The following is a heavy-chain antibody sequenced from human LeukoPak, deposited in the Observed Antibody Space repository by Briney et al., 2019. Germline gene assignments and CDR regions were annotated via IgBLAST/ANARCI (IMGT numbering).Heavy chain of an antibody. CDR3: ARFLGAYCGGDCYPRFDP. CDR1: GSSFTSYW. D-gene: IGHD2-21*02. CDR2: IYPGDSDT. V-gene: IGHV5-51*01. Sequence: GASLKISCKGSGSSFTSYWIGWVRPLPGKGLEWMGIIYPGDSDTRYSPSFQGQVTISADKSISTAYLQWSSLKASDTAMYYCARFLGAYCGGDCYPRFDPWGQGTLVTVSP. J-gene: IGHJ5*02.